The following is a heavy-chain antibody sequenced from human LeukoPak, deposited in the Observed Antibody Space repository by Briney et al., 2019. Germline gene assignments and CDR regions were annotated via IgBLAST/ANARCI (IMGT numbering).Heavy chain of an antibody. CDR2: INKDGSEK. CDR3: ASGARGVITYGGDF. Sequence: GGSLRLSCAASGFTFSSYWMSWVRQAPGKGLEWVANINKDGSEKSYVDAVKGRFPISRDNAKNSLYLQMNSLRAEDTAVYYCASGARGVITYGGDFWGQGTLVTVST. J-gene: IGHJ4*02. D-gene: IGHD3-10*01. V-gene: IGHV3-7*01. CDR1: GFTFSSYW.